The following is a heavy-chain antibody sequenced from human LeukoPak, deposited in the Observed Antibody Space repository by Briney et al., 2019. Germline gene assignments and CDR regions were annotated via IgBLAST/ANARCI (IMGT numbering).Heavy chain of an antibody. CDR2: INTDGSNT. CDR3: AREFRGIDFDGNLAVDY. Sequence: GGSLRLSCATSGFTFSGYYMYWVRQAPGKGLVWLSRINTDGSNTDYADSVKGRFTISRDNAKSTLYLQMNSLRVEDTALYYCAREFRGIDFDGNLAVDYWGQGTLVTVSS. D-gene: IGHD4-23*01. J-gene: IGHJ4*02. CDR1: GFTFSGYY. V-gene: IGHV3-74*01.